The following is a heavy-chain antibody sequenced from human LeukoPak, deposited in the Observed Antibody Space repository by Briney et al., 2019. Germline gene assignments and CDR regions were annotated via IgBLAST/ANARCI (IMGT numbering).Heavy chain of an antibody. CDR3: VREMKTASGTWWFDA. CDR2: INSDGSST. Sequence: GSLRLSCAASGFIFSSYWMHWVRQAPGKGLVWVSRINSDGSSTIYADSVKGRFTISRDNAKDSLSLQMNSLRAEDTAIYYCVREMKTASGTWWFDAWGQGTLVTVSS. V-gene: IGHV3-74*01. D-gene: IGHD6-13*01. CDR1: GFIFSSYW. J-gene: IGHJ5*02.